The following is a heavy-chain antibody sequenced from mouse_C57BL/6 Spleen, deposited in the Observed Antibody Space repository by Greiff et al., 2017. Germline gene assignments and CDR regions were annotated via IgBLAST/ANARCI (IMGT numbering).Heavy chain of an antibody. J-gene: IGHJ3*01. CDR1: GYTFTSYW. CDR3: ARGDVRFAY. CDR2: IDPSDSYT. V-gene: IGHV1-69*01. D-gene: IGHD3-3*01. Sequence: VQLQQPGAELVMPGASVKLSCKASGYTFTSYWMHWVKQRPGQGLEWIGEIDPSDSYTNYNQKFKGKSTLTVDKSSSTAYMQLSSLTSEDSAVYYCARGDVRFAYWGQGTLVTVSA.